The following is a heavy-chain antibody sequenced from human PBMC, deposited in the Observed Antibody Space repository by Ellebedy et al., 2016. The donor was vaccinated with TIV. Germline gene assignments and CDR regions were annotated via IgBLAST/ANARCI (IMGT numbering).Heavy chain of an antibody. J-gene: IGHJ4*02. CDR2: ISVNNGHT. D-gene: IGHD1-26*01. CDR3: ARYGGSPDY. Sequence: AASVKVSCKTSGYNFKNFGISWVRQAPGQGLEWMGWISVNNGHTMYAQRFQGRVSMTTDTSTTTAYMELTRLTSDDTAMYYCARYGGSPDYWGQGALVTVSS. V-gene: IGHV1-18*01. CDR1: GYNFKNFG.